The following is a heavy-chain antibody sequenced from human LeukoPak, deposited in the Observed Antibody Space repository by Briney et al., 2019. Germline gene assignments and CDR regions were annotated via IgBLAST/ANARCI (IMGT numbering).Heavy chain of an antibody. CDR3: ASAGDSSGYYHYYYYMDV. V-gene: IGHV1-46*01. Sequence: ASVKVSCKASGYTFTSYYMHWVRQAPGQGLGWMGIINPSGGSTSYAQKFQGRVTMTRDTSTSTVYMELSSLRSEDTAVYYCASAGDSSGYYHYYYYMDVWGKGTTVTVSS. D-gene: IGHD3-22*01. CDR1: GYTFTSYY. CDR2: INPSGGST. J-gene: IGHJ6*03.